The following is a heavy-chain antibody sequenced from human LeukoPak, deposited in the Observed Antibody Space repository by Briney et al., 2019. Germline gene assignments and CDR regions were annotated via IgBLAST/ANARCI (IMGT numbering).Heavy chain of an antibody. CDR1: GYSVNYDY. V-gene: IGHV4-59*02. CDR2: IYNSGT. J-gene: IGHJ4*02. D-gene: IGHD2-8*01. Sequence: SETLSLTCTVSGYSVNYDYWSWIRQPPRKGLQWIGYIYNSGTIYNPSLKNRVTISLDTSKDQFSLKVSSVTAADTAVYYCARVDPNGYSDYWGQGTLVTVSS. CDR3: ARVDPNGYSDY.